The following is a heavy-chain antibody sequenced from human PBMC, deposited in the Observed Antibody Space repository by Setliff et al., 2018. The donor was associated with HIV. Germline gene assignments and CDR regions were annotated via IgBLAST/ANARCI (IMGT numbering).Heavy chain of an antibody. CDR3: ARGSYLDSSGGDPFEM. Sequence: ASVKVSCKASGYTFISYYMHWVRQAPGQGLEWMGVINPSSGSTTYTQKLQGRVTMTRDTSTNRVYMELSSLRSEDTAVYYCARGSYLDSSGGDPFEMWGRGTMVTVSS. D-gene: IGHD3-22*01. CDR2: INPSSGST. V-gene: IGHV1-46*04. J-gene: IGHJ3*02. CDR1: GYTFISYY.